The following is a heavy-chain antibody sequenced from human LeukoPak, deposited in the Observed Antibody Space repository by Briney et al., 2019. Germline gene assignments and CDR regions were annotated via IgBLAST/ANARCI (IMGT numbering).Heavy chain of an antibody. CDR3: AKADGGQWPSSYYYYYMDV. CDR2: IVSSGDTT. D-gene: IGHD6-19*01. V-gene: IGHV3-23*01. J-gene: IGHJ6*03. Sequence: GGSLRLSCAASGFTFSSYAMSWVRQAPGKGLEWVSAIVSSGDTTYYADSVKGRFTISRDNSKNTLYLQMNSLRAEDTAVYYCAKADGGQWPSSYYYYYMDVWGKGTTVTVSS. CDR1: GFTFSSYA.